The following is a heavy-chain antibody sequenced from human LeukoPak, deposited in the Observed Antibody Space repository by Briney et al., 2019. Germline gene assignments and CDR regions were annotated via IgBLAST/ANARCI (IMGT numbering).Heavy chain of an antibody. CDR1: GGTFSSYT. J-gene: IGHJ5*02. Sequence: GASVKVSCKASGGTFSSYTISWVRQAPGQGLEWMGRIIPILGIANYAQKFQGGVTITADKSTSTAYMELSSLRSEDTAVYYCARERGYCSGGSCYGGENWFDPRGQGTLVTVSS. V-gene: IGHV1-69*04. CDR3: ARERGYCSGGSCYGGENWFDP. D-gene: IGHD2-15*01. CDR2: IIPILGIA.